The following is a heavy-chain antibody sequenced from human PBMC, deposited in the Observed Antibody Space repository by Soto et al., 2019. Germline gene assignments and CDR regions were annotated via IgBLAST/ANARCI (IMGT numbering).Heavy chain of an antibody. CDR3: ARFRWELLRDYYYYYGMDV. D-gene: IGHD1-26*01. CDR1: GYSFTSYW. V-gene: IGHV5-51*01. J-gene: IGHJ6*02. CDR2: IYPGDSDT. Sequence: GASLKISCKGSGYSFTSYWIGWARQIPGKGLESMGIIYPGDSDTRYSLSFQGQVTISPDKSISTAYLPWSSLKASDTAMYYCARFRWELLRDYYYYYGMDVWGQGTTVTVSS.